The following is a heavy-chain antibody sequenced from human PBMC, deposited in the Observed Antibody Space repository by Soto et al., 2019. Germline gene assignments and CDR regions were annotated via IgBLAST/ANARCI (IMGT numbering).Heavy chain of an antibody. J-gene: IGHJ6*02. CDR1: GYSFTSYW. D-gene: IGHD6-13*01. CDR2: IDPSDSYT. V-gene: IGHV5-10-1*01. Sequence: GESLKISCKVSGYSFTSYWISGVRQMPGKGLEWMGRIDPSDSYTNYSPSFQGHVTISADKSISTAYLQWSSLKASDTAMYYCATPIAAAGSYYYYYGMDVWGQGTTVTVSS. CDR3: ATPIAAAGSYYYYYGMDV.